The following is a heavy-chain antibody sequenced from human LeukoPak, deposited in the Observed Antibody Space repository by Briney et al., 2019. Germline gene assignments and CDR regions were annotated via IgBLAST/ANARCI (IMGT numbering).Heavy chain of an antibody. Sequence: SETLSLTCIVSGGSLRDTYWSWIRQSPGKGLEWIAEIKHGGSTNYNPSLKSRVTISADTSKNEISLKLSTVTAADTAVYYCARLQFLSGGYYAFDSWGQGSLVTVSS. CDR1: GGSLRDTY. D-gene: IGHD3-22*01. CDR3: ARLQFLSGGYYAFDS. CDR2: IKHGGST. V-gene: IGHV4-34*01. J-gene: IGHJ4*02.